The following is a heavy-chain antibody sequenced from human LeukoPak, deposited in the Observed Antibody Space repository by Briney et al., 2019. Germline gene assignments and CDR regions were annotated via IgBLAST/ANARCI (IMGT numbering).Heavy chain of an antibody. CDR2: INPNSGGT. CDR3: ARPKGQWFGELLIDY. J-gene: IGHJ4*02. V-gene: IGHV1-2*06. Sequence: ASVKVSCKASGYTFTGYYMHWVRQAPGQGLEWMGRINPNSGGTNYAQKFQGRVTMTRDTSTSTVYMELSSLRSEDTAVYYCARPKGQWFGELLIDYWGQGTLVTVSS. D-gene: IGHD3-10*01. CDR1: GYTFTGYY.